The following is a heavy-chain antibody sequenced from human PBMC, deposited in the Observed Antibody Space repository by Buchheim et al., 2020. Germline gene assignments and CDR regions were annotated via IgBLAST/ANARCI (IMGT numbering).Heavy chain of an antibody. CDR1: GGSISSYY. V-gene: IGHV4-59*01. CDR3: ASTMIVVARDFYFDY. Sequence: QVQLQESGPGLVKHSETLSLTCTVSGGSISSYYWSWIRQHPGKGLEWIGYIYYSGSTNYNPSLKSRVTISVDTYQNQVSLQLSSVTAADTAVYYCASTMIVVARDFYFDYWGQGTL. J-gene: IGHJ4*02. CDR2: IYYSGST. D-gene: IGHD3-22*01.